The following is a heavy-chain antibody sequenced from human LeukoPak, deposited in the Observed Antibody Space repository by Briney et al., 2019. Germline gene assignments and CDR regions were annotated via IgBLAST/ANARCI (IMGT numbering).Heavy chain of an antibody. Sequence: GSLILPCFGPGFTFDTYEMNWVRQAPGEGLGWLFFISRGGFEIHYAASVEGRFTISRDDAKNTLYLQMTSLRDEDTAVYYCAKGGSQGDCSFGTCYGDYWGQGTLVTVSS. CDR1: GFTFDTYE. D-gene: IGHD2-15*01. V-gene: IGHV3-48*03. CDR3: AKGGSQGDCSFGTCYGDY. CDR2: ISRGGFEI. J-gene: IGHJ4*02.